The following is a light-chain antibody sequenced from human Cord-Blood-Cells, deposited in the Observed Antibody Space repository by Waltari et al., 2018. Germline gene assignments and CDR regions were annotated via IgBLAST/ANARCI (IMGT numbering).Light chain of an antibody. CDR1: NIGSKS. V-gene: IGLV3-21*04. CDR3: QVWDSSSDHVV. Sequence: SYVLTPPPSVSVAPGTTARITCGGNNIGSKSVDWYQQKPGQAPVLVIYYDSDRPSGIPERFSGSNSGNTATLTISRVEAGDEADYYCQVWDSSSDHVVFGGGTKLTVL. CDR2: YDS. J-gene: IGLJ2*01.